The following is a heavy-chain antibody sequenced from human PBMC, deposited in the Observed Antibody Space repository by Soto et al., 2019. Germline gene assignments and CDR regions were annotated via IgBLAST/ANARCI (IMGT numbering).Heavy chain of an antibody. J-gene: IGHJ4*02. CDR1: GGSFSGYY. CDR2: ISSSSSYI. D-gene: IGHD6-19*01. V-gene: IGHV3-21*01. CDR3: ARDVRDEYSSGWYAY. Sequence: PSETLSLTCAVYGGSFSGYYWSWIRQPPGKGLEWVSSISSSSSYIYYADSVKGRFTISRDNAKNSLYLQMNSLRAEDTAVYYCARDVRDEYSSGWYAYWGQGTLVTVSS.